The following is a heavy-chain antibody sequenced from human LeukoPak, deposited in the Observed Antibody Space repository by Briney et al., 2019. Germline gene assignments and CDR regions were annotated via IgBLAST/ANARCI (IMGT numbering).Heavy chain of an antibody. Sequence: SETLSLTCAVYGGSFSGYYWSWIRQPPGKGLEWIGEINHSGSTNYNPSLKSRVTISVDTSKNQFSLKLSSETAADTAVYYCARVGARRWFDPWGQGTLVTVSS. J-gene: IGHJ5*02. CDR3: ARVGARRWFDP. V-gene: IGHV4-34*01. CDR1: GGSFSGYY. CDR2: INHSGST. D-gene: IGHD6-6*01.